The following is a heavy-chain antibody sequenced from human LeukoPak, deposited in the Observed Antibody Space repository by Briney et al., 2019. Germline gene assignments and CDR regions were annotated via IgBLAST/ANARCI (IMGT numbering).Heavy chain of an antibody. Sequence: GGSLRLSCAASGFTFSSYAMSWVRQAPGKGLEWVSAISGSGGSTYYADSVKGRFTISRDNAKNSLYLQMNSLRAEDTAVYYCARAIYSGVFDYWGQGTLVTVSS. D-gene: IGHD1-26*01. V-gene: IGHV3-23*01. CDR3: ARAIYSGVFDY. CDR1: GFTFSSYA. J-gene: IGHJ4*02. CDR2: ISGSGGST.